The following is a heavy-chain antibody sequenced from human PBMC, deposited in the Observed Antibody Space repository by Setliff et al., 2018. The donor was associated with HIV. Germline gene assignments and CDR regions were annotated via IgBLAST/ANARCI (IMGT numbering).Heavy chain of an antibody. D-gene: IGHD3-3*01. CDR2: ISSNDMYI. Sequence: GGSLRLSCSASGFTLSRYTMNWVRQSPGKGLEWVSSISSNDMYIYYAASVKGRFTISRDKAKNSLYLQMNSLRTGDTAVYYCARWRWQQSEFDCWGQGTLVTVSS. J-gene: IGHJ4*02. V-gene: IGHV3-21*04. CDR3: ARWRWQQSEFDC. CDR1: GFTLSRYT.